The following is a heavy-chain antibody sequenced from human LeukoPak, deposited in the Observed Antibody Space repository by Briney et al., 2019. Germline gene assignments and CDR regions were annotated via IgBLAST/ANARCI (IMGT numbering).Heavy chain of an antibody. Sequence: PSETLSLTCSVSGASISGGDYFWTWIRQHPGKGLEWIGYIHYSGSTYYNPSLRSRMIISVDTSKSQFSLQLSSVTAADTAVYYCARVVSDCGGARCYKGYLDYWGQGTLVTVSS. CDR3: ARVVSDCGGARCYKGYLDY. CDR2: IHYSGST. CDR1: GASISGGDYF. J-gene: IGHJ4*02. V-gene: IGHV4-31*03. D-gene: IGHD2-2*02.